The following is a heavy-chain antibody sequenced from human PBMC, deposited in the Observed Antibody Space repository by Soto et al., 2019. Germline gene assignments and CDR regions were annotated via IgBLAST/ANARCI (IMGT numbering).Heavy chain of an antibody. CDR1: GYTFSSVG. J-gene: IGHJ4*02. Sequence: QVQLVQSGTEVRKPGASVRVSCKASGYTFSSVGISWVRQAPGQGLEWMGWIRPDSGNTDYAQKFEGRVTMTADTPTSTVYMELRSLGSDDTAVYYCARDRSTGDYWGQGTLVTVSS. V-gene: IGHV1-18*01. CDR2: IRPDSGNT. CDR3: ARDRSTGDY.